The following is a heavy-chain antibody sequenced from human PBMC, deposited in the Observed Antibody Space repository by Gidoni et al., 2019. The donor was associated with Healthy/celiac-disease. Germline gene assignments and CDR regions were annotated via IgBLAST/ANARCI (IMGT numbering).Heavy chain of an antibody. CDR3: ARGYSSSWYAPYYFDY. D-gene: IGHD6-13*01. J-gene: IGHJ4*02. V-gene: IGHV1-69*02. Sequence: RIIPILGIANYAQKFQGRVTITADKSTSTAYMELSSLRSEDTAVYYCARGYSSSWYAPYYFDYWGQGTLVTVSS. CDR2: IIPILGIA.